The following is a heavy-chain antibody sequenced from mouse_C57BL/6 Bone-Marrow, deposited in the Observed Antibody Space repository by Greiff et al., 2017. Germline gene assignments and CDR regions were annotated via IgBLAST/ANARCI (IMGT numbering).Heavy chain of an antibody. Sequence: EVMLVESGPGLAKPSQTLSLTCSVTGYSITSDYWNWIRKFPGNKLEYMGYISYSGSTYYNPSLKSRISITRDTSKNQYYLQLNSVTTEDTSTYYCARKTTVVATDWYFDVWGTGTTVTVSS. J-gene: IGHJ1*03. V-gene: IGHV3-8*01. CDR3: ARKTTVVATDWYFDV. CDR1: GYSITSDY. CDR2: ISYSGST. D-gene: IGHD1-1*01.